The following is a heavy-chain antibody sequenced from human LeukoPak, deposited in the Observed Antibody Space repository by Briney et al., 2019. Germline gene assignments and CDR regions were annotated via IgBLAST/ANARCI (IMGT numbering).Heavy chain of an antibody. V-gene: IGHV1-46*02. CDR3: ARAYYESSAYRHAVYFDY. D-gene: IGHD3-22*01. Sequence: ASVKVSCKASGYTFNSSYMHWVRQAPGQGLEWMGIINPSDDSTRYAQKFQGRVTMTKDASTNTVYMHLSSLSSDDTAVYYCARAYYESSAYRHAVYFDYWGQGTLVTVSS. CDR1: GYTFNSSY. CDR2: INPSDDST. J-gene: IGHJ4*02.